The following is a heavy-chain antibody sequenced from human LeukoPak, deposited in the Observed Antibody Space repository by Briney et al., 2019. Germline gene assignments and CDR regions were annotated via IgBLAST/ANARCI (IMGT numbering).Heavy chain of an antibody. CDR3: AKVMPPGRIRFYSYYMDV. CDR1: GFNFYDYG. D-gene: IGHD2-15*01. V-gene: IGHV3-21*01. CDR2: ISSSGGYV. J-gene: IGHJ6*03. Sequence: GGSLRLSCAASGFNFYDYGMNWVRQAPGKGLEFVASISSSGGYVYHADSVKGRFTISRDKSKNTLSLQMNGLRVEDTAVYYCAKVMPPGRIRFYSYYMDVWGKGTTVTVS.